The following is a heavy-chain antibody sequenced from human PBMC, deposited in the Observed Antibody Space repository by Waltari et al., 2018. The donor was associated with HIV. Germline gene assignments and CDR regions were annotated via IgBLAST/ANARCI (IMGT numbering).Heavy chain of an antibody. D-gene: IGHD4-17*01. CDR1: GYTSTGSY. J-gene: IGHJ6*02. CDR3: ARVTTVTGDSYFYYGMDV. Sequence: VQLVQSGAEVRKLGASVKVSCKASGYTSTGSYLPWVRQAPGQGLEWMGRINPNSGGTNYAQKFQARVTMTRDTSIGAAYMELSSLRPNDTAVYYCARVTTVTGDSYFYYGMDVWGQGTTVTVSS. CDR2: INPNSGGT. V-gene: IGHV1-2*06.